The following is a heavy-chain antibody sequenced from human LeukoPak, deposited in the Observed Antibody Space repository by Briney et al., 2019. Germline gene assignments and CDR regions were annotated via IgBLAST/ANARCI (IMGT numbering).Heavy chain of an antibody. J-gene: IGHJ3*02. CDR1: GFTFSTYW. D-gene: IGHD3-3*01. CDR3: ASFSYYDFWSGYSHDAFDI. V-gene: IGHV3-7*01. CDR2: IKEDGSEK. Sequence: GGSLRLSCAASGFTFSTYWMSWVRQAPGKGLEWVANIKEDGSEKYYVDSVKGRFTISRDNAKNSLYLQMNSLRAEDTAVYYCASFSYYDFWSGYSHDAFDIWGQGTMVTVSS.